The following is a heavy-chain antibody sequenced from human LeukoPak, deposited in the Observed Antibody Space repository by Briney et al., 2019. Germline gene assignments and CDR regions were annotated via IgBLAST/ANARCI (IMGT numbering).Heavy chain of an antibody. CDR2: IRYDGSNQ. CDR1: GFTFSSYG. D-gene: IGHD4-17*01. Sequence: GGSLRLSCAASGFTFSSYGLHWVRQAPGKGLEWVTFIRYDGSNQYYADSVEGRFAISRDNSKNTLFLQMNSLRAEDTAVYYCAEGHDYGDSSFDYWGQGTLVTVSS. J-gene: IGHJ4*02. V-gene: IGHV3-30*02. CDR3: AEGHDYGDSSFDY.